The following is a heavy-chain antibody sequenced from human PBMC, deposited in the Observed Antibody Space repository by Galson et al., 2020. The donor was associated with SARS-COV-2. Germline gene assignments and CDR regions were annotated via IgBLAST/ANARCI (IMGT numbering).Heavy chain of an antibody. CDR2: IWYDGSNK. CDR3: AREIMDYYDSSGYNDAFDI. D-gene: IGHD3-22*01. J-gene: IGHJ3*02. Sequence: GGSLRLSCAASGFTFSSYGMHWVRQAPGKGLEWVAVIWYDGSNKYYADSVKGRFTISRDNSKNTLYLQMNSLRAEDTAVYYCAREIMDYYDSSGYNDAFDIWGQGTMVTVSS. V-gene: IGHV3-33*01. CDR1: GFTFSSYG.